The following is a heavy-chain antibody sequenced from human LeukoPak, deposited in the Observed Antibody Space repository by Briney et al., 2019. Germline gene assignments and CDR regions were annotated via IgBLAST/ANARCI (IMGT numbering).Heavy chain of an antibody. CDR1: GYTFTSYY. Sequence: ASVKVSCKASGYTFTSYYMHWVRQAPGQGLEWMGWISAYNGNTNYAQKLQGRVTMTTDTSTSTAYMELRSLRSDDTAVYYCARDLSGLSAFEIWGQGTMVTVSS. J-gene: IGHJ3*02. CDR2: ISAYNGNT. CDR3: ARDLSGLSAFEI. V-gene: IGHV1-18*04. D-gene: IGHD5-12*01.